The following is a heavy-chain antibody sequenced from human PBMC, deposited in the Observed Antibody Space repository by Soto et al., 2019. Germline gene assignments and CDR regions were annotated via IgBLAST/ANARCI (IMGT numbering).Heavy chain of an antibody. V-gene: IGHV4-30-2*06. CDR1: GVPLTYSSYS. J-gene: IGHJ4*02. D-gene: IGHD2-15*01. CDR2: IGHLETT. CDR3: ARGGGYDSFGF. Sequence: SENLYLNWGDLGVPLTYSSYSWKGIRQSPEKGLEWLGYIGHLETTYYNPSFKRRLSLSIDRTRNQFSLSLSSMTAADKAVYYCARGGGYDSFGFWGQGTQVTVSS.